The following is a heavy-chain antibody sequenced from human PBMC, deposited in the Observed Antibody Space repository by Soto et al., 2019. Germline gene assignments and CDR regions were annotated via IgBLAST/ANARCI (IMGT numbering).Heavy chain of an antibody. J-gene: IGHJ4*02. D-gene: IGHD2-2*01. Sequence: VQLLESGGGLVQPGGGSLRLSCAASGFTFNNYAMSWVRQAPGKGLEWVSTISDSGGSTYYADSVKGRFTISRDNSKNTLYLQMNSLRAEDTAVYYCAKRSNTPAAMKSPFDYWGQGTLVTVSS. V-gene: IGHV3-23*01. CDR2: ISDSGGST. CDR1: GFTFNNYA. CDR3: AKRSNTPAAMKSPFDY.